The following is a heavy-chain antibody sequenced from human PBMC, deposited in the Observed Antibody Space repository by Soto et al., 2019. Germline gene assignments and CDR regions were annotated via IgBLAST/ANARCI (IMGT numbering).Heavy chain of an antibody. CDR3: ARDWALSGGSGRSGGWFDP. CDR2: IYSGGGI. Sequence: GGSLRLSCAGSGFIGSTYHMSWVRQTPGKGLEWVSGIYSGGGIYYSDSVRGRFTISIDDSKNTLYLQMNSLRVEDTAVYYCARDWALSGGSGRSGGWFDPWGQGTLVTVSS. V-gene: IGHV3-53*01. D-gene: IGHD6-19*01. J-gene: IGHJ5*02. CDR1: GFIGSTYH.